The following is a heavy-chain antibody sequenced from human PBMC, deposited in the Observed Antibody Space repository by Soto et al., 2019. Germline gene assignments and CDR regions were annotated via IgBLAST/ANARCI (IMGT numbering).Heavy chain of an antibody. D-gene: IGHD3-3*01. CDR3: ARDLTIFGVVTPPGAYYGMDV. CDR2: ISYDGSNK. Sequence: GGSLRLSCAASGLTFSSYAMHWVRQAPGKGLEWVAVISYDGSNKYYADSVKGRFTISRDNSKNTLYLQMNSLRAGDTAVYYCARDLTIFGVVTPPGAYYGMDVWGQGTTVTVSS. CDR1: GLTFSSYA. V-gene: IGHV3-30-3*01. J-gene: IGHJ6*02.